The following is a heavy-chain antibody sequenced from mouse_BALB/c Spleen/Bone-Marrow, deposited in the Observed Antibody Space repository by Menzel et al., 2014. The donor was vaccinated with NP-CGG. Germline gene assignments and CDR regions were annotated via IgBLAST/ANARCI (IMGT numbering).Heavy chain of an antibody. J-gene: IGHJ2*01. CDR1: GYTFTSYW. V-gene: IGHV1S81*02. CDR2: INPSNGRT. D-gene: IGHD1-1*01. CDR3: ARRTTTVVATDY. Sequence: VQLQQSGAEMVKPGASVKLSCKASGYTFTSYWMHWVKQRPGQGLEWIGEINPSNGRTNYNEKFKSKATLTVDESSSTAYMQLSSLTSEDSAVYYCARRTTTVVATDYWGQGTTLTVSS.